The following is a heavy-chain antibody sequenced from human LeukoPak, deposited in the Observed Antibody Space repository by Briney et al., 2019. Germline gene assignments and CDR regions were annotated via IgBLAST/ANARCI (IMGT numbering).Heavy chain of an antibody. CDR2: IKYDEVEK. V-gene: IGHV3-7*03. CDR3: ARDTGALVTHFDY. D-gene: IGHD5-18*01. CDR1: GFTFSNYW. J-gene: IGHJ4*02. Sequence: GGSLRLSCAASGFTFSNYWMSWVRQAPGKGLEWVANIKYDEVEKYHVDSVKGRFTISRDNAKKSLYLQMNSLRAEDTAVYYRARDTGALVTHFDYWGQGTLVTVSS.